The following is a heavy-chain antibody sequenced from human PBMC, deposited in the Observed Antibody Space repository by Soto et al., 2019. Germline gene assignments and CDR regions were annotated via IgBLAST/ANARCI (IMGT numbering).Heavy chain of an antibody. CDR3: ARGLATLPVFAFDV. CDR2: IYWSGDE. D-gene: IGHD6-6*01. CDR1: GFSFSTSGVG. Sequence: SGPTLVNPTQTLTLTCSFSGFSFSTSGVGVGWVRQPPGKALEWLALIYWSGDEHYRPSLKSRLTITKDTSKNQVVLIMTNMDPVDTATYYCARGLATLPVFAFDVWGQGTTVTVSS. J-gene: IGHJ3*01. V-gene: IGHV2-5*01.